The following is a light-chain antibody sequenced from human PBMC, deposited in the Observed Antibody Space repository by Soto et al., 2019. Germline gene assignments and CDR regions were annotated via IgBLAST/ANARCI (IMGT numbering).Light chain of an antibody. J-gene: IGKJ5*01. Sequence: EIVLTQSPATLSLSPGERATLSCRAIQVFSSSLPCYQQKPGQAPSLLIYDASNRATGIPARFSGSGSGTDFTLTISSLEPEDFAVYYCQQRSNWPPRITFGQGTRLEIK. CDR3: QQRSNWPPRIT. V-gene: IGKV3-11*01. CDR2: DAS. CDR1: QVFSSS.